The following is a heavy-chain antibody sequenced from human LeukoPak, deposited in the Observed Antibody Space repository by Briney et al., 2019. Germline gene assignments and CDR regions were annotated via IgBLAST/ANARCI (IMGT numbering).Heavy chain of an antibody. CDR1: GGSFSDYY. V-gene: IGHV4-34*01. CDR2: VTHSRST. D-gene: IGHD1-1*01. J-gene: IGHJ3*02. CDR3: ARLRYNWILPGPDAFDI. Sequence: SETLSLTCAVYGGSFSDYYWSWIRQPPGKGLEWIGEVTHSRSTYYNPSLKSRVTISVDTSKNQFSLRLSSVTAADTAVYYCARLRYNWILPGPDAFDIWGQGTKVTVSS.